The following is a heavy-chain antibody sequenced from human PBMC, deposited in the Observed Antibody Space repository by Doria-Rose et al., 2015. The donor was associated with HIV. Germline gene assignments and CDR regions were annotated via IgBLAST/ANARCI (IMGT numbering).Heavy chain of an antibody. Sequence: VQLVQSGGGLVQPGRSLRLSCAASGFTFDDYAMHWVRQAPGKGLEWVSGLSWNSGSIGYAESVKGRFTISRDNAKNSLYLQMNSLRAEDTALYYCAKATSGSYYGYYFDYWGQGTLVTVSS. CDR1: GFTFDDYA. CDR3: AKATSGSYYGYYFDY. V-gene: IGHV3-9*01. CDR2: LSWNSGSI. D-gene: IGHD1-26*01. J-gene: IGHJ4*02.